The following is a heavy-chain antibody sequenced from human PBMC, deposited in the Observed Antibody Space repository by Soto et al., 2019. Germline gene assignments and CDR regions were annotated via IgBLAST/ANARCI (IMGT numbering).Heavy chain of an antibody. V-gene: IGHV4-31*03. J-gene: IGHJ4*02. Sequence: QVQLQESGPGLVKPSQTLSLTCTVSGGSISSGGYYWSWIRQHPGKGLEWIGYIYYSGSTYYNPSLKSRVTISVDTSKNQFSLKLSSVTAADTAVYYCAIGGYCSGGSCYTTPLDYWGQGTLVTVSS. CDR2: IYYSGST. CDR1: GGSISSGGYY. D-gene: IGHD2-15*01. CDR3: AIGGYCSGGSCYTTPLDY.